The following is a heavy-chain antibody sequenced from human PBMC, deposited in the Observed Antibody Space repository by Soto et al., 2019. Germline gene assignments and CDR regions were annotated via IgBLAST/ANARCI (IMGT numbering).Heavy chain of an antibody. V-gene: IGHV3-11*06. Sequence: GGSMRLSSTAAGLTFSDYYMSWIRQDTGKGLEWVSYISSSSSYTNYADSVKGRFTISRDNAKNSLYLQMNSLRAEDTAVYYCARDFVHGDHPEYFQHWGQGTLVTVSS. CDR3: ARDFVHGDHPEYFQH. D-gene: IGHD4-17*01. CDR2: ISSSSSYT. J-gene: IGHJ1*01. CDR1: GLTFSDYY.